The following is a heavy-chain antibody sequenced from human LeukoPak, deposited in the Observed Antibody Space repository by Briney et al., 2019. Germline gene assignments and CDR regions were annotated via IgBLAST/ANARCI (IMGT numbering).Heavy chain of an antibody. CDR1: GGTFSSYA. D-gene: IGHD6-19*01. J-gene: IGHJ5*02. CDR3: ARDHSGYSSGWSHSWFDP. CDR2: IIPIFGTA. V-gene: IGHV1-69*13. Sequence: SVKVSCKASGGTFSSYAISWVRQAPGQGLEWMGAIIPIFGTANYAQKFQGRVTITADESTSTAYMELSSLRSEDTAVYYCARDHSGYSSGWSHSWFDPWGQGTLVTVSS.